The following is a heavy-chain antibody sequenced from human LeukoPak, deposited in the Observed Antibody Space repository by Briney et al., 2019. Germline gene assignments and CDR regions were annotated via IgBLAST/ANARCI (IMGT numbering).Heavy chain of an antibody. J-gene: IGHJ4*02. Sequence: ASVKVPCKASGYTFTSYAMNWVRQAPVQGLEWMGWINTNTGNPTYAQGFTGRFVFSLDTSVSTAYLQISSLKAEDTAVYYCAREALLSTVTTENHKSSFDYWGQGTLVTVSS. CDR3: AREALLSTVTTENHKSSFDY. CDR2: INTNTGNP. D-gene: IGHD4-17*01. V-gene: IGHV7-4-1*02. CDR1: GYTFTSYA.